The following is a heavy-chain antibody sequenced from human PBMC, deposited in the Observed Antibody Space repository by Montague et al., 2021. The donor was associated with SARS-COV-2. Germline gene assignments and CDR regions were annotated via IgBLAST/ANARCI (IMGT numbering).Heavy chain of an antibody. V-gene: IGHV3-23*01. CDR1: GFTFSSYG. CDR3: GKNRQRVPLKAPPDD. J-gene: IGHJ4*02. Sequence: SLRLSCAASGFTFSSYGMSWIRQAPGKGLEWVSDLSGSGASTRYADSVNGRFTISRDNSKNTLYLQMNSLRAEDTAIYYCGKNRQRVPLKAPPDDWGQGTLVTVSS. CDR2: LSGSGAST. D-gene: IGHD1-1*01.